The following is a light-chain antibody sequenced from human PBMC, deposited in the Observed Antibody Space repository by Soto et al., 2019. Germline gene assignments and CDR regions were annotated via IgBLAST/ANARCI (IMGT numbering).Light chain of an antibody. CDR1: SSDVGIYNY. J-gene: IGLJ1*01. CDR3: SSYTTTSPRV. Sequence: QSALTQPASVSGSPGQSIAISCTGSSSDVGIYNYVSWYQQHPGKVPKLIIYEVSNRPSGVSNRFSGSKSGNTASLTISGLQAEDEADYYCSSYTTTSPRVFGTGTKVTGL. V-gene: IGLV2-14*01. CDR2: EVS.